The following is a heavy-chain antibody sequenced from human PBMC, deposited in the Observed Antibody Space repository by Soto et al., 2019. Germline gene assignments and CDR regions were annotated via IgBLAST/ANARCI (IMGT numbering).Heavy chain of an antibody. D-gene: IGHD2-8*01. CDR2: ISSSSSTI. Sequence: PGGSLRLSCAASGFTFSSYSMNWVRQAPGKGLEWVSYISSSSSTIYYADSVKGRFTISRDNAKNSLYLQMNSLRDEDTAVYYCARARALEDIVLMVYAAFDYWGQGTLVTVSS. CDR1: GFTFSSYS. V-gene: IGHV3-48*02. CDR3: ARARALEDIVLMVYAAFDY. J-gene: IGHJ4*02.